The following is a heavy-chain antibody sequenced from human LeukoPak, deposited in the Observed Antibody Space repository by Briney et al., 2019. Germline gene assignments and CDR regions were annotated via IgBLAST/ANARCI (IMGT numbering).Heavy chain of an antibody. CDR2: IKGDGSLQ. CDR1: GFTFSSSW. V-gene: IGHV3-7*01. Sequence: GGSLRLSCEASGFTFSSSWMNWVRQAPGKGLEWVANIKGDGSLQYYVDSVKGRFTISRDNAKNSMYLQMNSLRAEDTAVYYCARDLGISGVVVPAAIGDWGQGTLVTVSS. D-gene: IGHD2-2*01. CDR3: ARDLGISGVVVPAAIGD. J-gene: IGHJ4*02.